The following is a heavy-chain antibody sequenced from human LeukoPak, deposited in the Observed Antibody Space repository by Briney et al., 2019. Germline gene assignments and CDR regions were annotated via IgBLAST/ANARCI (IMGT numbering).Heavy chain of an antibody. CDR3: ARDQRGDYGQYYYYGMHV. CDR1: GFTFSSYW. D-gene: IGHD4-17*01. CDR2: INSDGSST. V-gene: IGHV3-74*01. Sequence: PGGSLRLSCAASGFTFSSYWMHWVRHAPGKGLVWVSCINSDGSSTSYADSVKGRFTISRDNAKNTLYLQMNSLRAEDTAVYYCARDQRGDYGQYYYYGMHVWGQGTTVTVSS. J-gene: IGHJ6*01.